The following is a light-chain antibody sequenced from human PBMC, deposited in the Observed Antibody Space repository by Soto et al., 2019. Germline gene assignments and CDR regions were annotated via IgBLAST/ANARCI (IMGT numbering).Light chain of an antibody. CDR2: RAS. CDR1: QSINSN. Sequence: EIVLTPSPATLSVSPVGIAKLYFISIQSINSNLACYRHRPGQAPRLLIYRASTRAAGLPDRFSGSGSGTEFTLTIRNLQSEDLAVYYCQQYNNWPPWKCGQGTKGDIK. CDR3: QQYNNWPPWK. V-gene: IGKV3-15*01. J-gene: IGKJ1*01.